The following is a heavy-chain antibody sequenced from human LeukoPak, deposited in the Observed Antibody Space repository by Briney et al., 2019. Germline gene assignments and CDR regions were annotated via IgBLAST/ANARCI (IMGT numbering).Heavy chain of an antibody. V-gene: IGHV1-69*02. CDR3: AXXRLSVNYFDY. CDR1: GYTFTGYY. D-gene: IGHD6-25*01. CDR2: IIPILGIA. J-gene: IGHJ4*02. Sequence: SVKVSCKASGYTFTGYYMHWVRQAPGQGLEWMGRIIPILGIANYAQKFQGRVTITADKSTSTAYMELSSLRSEDTAVYYCAXXRLSVNYFDYWGQGTLVTVSS.